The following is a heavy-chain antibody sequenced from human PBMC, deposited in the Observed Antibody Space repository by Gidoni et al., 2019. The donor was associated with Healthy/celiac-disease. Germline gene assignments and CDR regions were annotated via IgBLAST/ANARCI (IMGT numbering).Heavy chain of an antibody. CDR3: ARGTPRAGSGRDKYYFDY. V-gene: IGHV3-33*01. Sequence: QVQLVESGGGVVQPGRSLRLSCAASGFTFSSYGMHWVRQAPGKGLEWGAVIWYDGSNKYYADSVKGRFTISRDNSKNTLYLQMNSLRAEDTAVYYCARGTPRAGSGRDKYYFDYWGQGTLVTVSS. D-gene: IGHD3-10*01. CDR1: GFTFSSYG. CDR2: IWYDGSNK. J-gene: IGHJ4*02.